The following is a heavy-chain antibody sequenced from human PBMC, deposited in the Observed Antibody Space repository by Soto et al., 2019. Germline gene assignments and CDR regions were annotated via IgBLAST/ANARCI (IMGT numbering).Heavy chain of an antibody. CDR3: AKQVTPHSSGWPDAFVI. Sequence: QVQLVESGGGVVQPGRSLRLSCAVSGFTFSSYGMHWVRQAPGKGLEWVAVISYDGSNKYYADSVKGRFTISRDNSKNTLHLQMNSLRAEDTAVYYCAKQVTPHSSGWPDAFVIWGQGTMVSVSS. V-gene: IGHV3-30*18. CDR1: GFTFSSYG. CDR2: ISYDGSNK. J-gene: IGHJ3*02. D-gene: IGHD6-19*01.